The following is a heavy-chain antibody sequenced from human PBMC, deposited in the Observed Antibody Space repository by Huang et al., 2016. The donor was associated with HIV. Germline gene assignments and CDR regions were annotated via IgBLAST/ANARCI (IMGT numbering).Heavy chain of an antibody. CDR2: MYYSGNT. Sequence: LQLQESGPGLVKSSETLSLICTVPGGPISSRSYYWGWIRQPPGKGPEWIGSMYYSGNTHYNPPLKSRVTISVDTSKNQFSLKVNSVTAADTAVYYCARHGRVAGHYYNNMDVWGRGTTVTVSS. D-gene: IGHD6-19*01. V-gene: IGHV4-39*01. CDR3: ARHGRVAGHYYNNMDV. J-gene: IGHJ6*02. CDR1: GGPISSRSYY.